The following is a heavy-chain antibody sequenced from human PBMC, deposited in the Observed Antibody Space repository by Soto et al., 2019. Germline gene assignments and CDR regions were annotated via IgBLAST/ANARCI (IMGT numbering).Heavy chain of an antibody. CDR3: AIDNYGSGSTP. J-gene: IGHJ4*02. CDR1: GGSFSSYT. Sequence: QVQMVQSGAELKKPGSSVKVSCKASGGSFSSYTISWVRQAPGQGFEWMGRIIPILGIANYAQKCQGRVTITADKSTSTADIERSSLRSEDTAVYYCAIDNYGSGSTPWGQGTLVTVSS. CDR2: IIPILGIA. D-gene: IGHD3-10*01. V-gene: IGHV1-69*08.